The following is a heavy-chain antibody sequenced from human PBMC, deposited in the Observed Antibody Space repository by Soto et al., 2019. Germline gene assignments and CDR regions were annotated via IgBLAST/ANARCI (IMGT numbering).Heavy chain of an antibody. J-gene: IGHJ5*02. D-gene: IGHD3-22*01. CDR1: GFTFSSYA. CDR3: ARDQGAGYYDNSGYYYRENWFDP. V-gene: IGHV3-30-3*01. Sequence: QVQLVESGGGVVQPGRSLRLSCAASGFTFSSYAMHWVRQAPGKGLEWVAVISYDGSNKYYADSVKGRFTISRDNSKNTLYLQMNSLRAEDTAVYYCARDQGAGYYDNSGYYYRENWFDPWGQGTLVTVSS. CDR2: ISYDGSNK.